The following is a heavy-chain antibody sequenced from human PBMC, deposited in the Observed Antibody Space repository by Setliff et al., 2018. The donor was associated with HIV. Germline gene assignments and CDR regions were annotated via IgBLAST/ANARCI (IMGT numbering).Heavy chain of an antibody. CDR3: ARCSYDSSGYYYYYFDY. CDR1: GGSITGGSYY. V-gene: IGHV4-61*02. D-gene: IGHD3-22*01. CDR2: IYTSGTT. Sequence: NPSETLSLTCTVSGGSITGGSYYWSWIRQPAGKGLEWIVRIYTSGTTSYNPSLKSRVSISVDTSKNQFSLNLSSVTAAETAVYYCARCSYDSSGYYYYYFDYWGQGTMFTVSS. J-gene: IGHJ4*01.